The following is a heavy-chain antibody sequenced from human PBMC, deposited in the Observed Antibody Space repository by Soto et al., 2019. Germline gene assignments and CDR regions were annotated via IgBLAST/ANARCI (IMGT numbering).Heavy chain of an antibody. CDR3: AKDQVAARRYYYYGMDV. Sequence: EVQLLESGGGLVQPGGSLRLSCVASGFTFSNYAMSWVRQAPGKGLEWVSGISGSGGTIYYADSVKGRFTISRDNSKNTLYLQMNSLRAEDTAIYFCAKDQVAARRYYYYGMDVWGQGTTVTVSS. D-gene: IGHD6-6*01. V-gene: IGHV3-23*01. CDR2: ISGSGGTI. CDR1: GFTFSNYA. J-gene: IGHJ6*02.